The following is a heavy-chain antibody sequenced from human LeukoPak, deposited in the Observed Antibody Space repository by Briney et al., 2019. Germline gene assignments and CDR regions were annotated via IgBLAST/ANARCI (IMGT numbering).Heavy chain of an antibody. V-gene: IGHV3-21*06. J-gene: IGHJ3*02. CDR1: GFIVSSNF. CDR3: ARKHVVVVTAIRGDAFDI. Sequence: GGSLRLSCAASGFIVSSNFMNWVRQAPGKGLEWVSSISSSSTYIYYADSVKGRFTISRDNAKNSLYLQMNSLRAEDTAVYYCARKHVVVVTAIRGDAFDIWGQGTMVTVSS. D-gene: IGHD2-21*02. CDR2: ISSSSTYI.